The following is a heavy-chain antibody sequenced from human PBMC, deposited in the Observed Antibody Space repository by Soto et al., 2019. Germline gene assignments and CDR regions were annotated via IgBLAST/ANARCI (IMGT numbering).Heavy chain of an antibody. D-gene: IGHD3-16*02. CDR3: ARVLRDVLSDRYYWYFDL. V-gene: IGHV4-31*03. Sequence: QVQLQESGPGLVKPSQTLSLTCTVSGASISSGGYYWGWIRQHPGKGLEWIGFIYYIGTSYYNPSLESRITISVDPSKTHFSLNLTSVTAADTAVYYCARVLRDVLSDRYYWYFDLWGRGTLVTVSS. J-gene: IGHJ2*01. CDR2: IYYIGTS. CDR1: GASISSGGYY.